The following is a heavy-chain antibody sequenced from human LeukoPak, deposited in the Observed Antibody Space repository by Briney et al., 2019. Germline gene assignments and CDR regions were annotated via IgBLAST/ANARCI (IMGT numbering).Heavy chain of an antibody. V-gene: IGHV4-61*02. J-gene: IGHJ4*02. CDR2: IYTSGST. Sequence: SETLSLTCNVSGGSISSGSYYWSWIRQPAGKGLEWIGRIYTSGSTNYNPSLKSRVTMSVDTSKNQFSLKLSSVTAADTAVYYCARDHGSWSPFYFDSWGQGTLVTVSS. D-gene: IGHD6-13*01. CDR1: GGSISSGSYY. CDR3: ARDHGSWSPFYFDS.